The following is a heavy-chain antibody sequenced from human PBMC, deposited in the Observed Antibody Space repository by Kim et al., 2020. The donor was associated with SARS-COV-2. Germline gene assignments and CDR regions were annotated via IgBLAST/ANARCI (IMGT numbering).Heavy chain of an antibody. CDR3: AKMSWAWVVGWFDP. Sequence: GGSLRLSCAASGFTFDDYAMHWFRQASGKGLEWDSGVSGTSSSLGDADAVKGRFTTSRDNATNSRYQQRNSLSAEDTALYYCAKMSWAWVVGWFDPWGQGTLVTVSS. CDR2: VSGTSSSL. V-gene: IGHV3-9*01. D-gene: IGHD2-2*01. J-gene: IGHJ5*02. CDR1: GFTFDDYA.